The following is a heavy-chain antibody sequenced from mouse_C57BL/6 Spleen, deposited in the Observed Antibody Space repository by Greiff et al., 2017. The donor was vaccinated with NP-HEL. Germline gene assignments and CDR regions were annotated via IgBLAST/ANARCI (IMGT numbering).Heavy chain of an antibody. CDR3: AREETAQATYYFDY. J-gene: IGHJ2*01. V-gene: IGHV1-63*01. D-gene: IGHD3-2*02. CDR1: GYTFTNYW. CDR2: IYPGGGYT. Sequence: QVQLQQSGAELVRPGTSVKMSCKASGYTFTNYWIGWAKQRPGHGLEWIGDIYPGGGYTNYNEKFKGKATLTADKSSSTAYMQFSSLTSEDSAIYYCAREETAQATYYFDYWGQGTTLTVSS.